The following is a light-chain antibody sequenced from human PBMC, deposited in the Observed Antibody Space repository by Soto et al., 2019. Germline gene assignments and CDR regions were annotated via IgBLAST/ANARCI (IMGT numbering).Light chain of an antibody. J-gene: IGKJ1*01. CDR1: QSVSSN. Sequence: EIVLTQSPGTLSLSPGDRVTLSCMASQSVSSNLDWYQQKPGQAPRLLIYGASTRATGIPARFSGSGSGTEFTLTISSLQSEDFAVYYCQQYNNWPQTFGQGTKVHIK. CDR3: QQYNNWPQT. CDR2: GAS. V-gene: IGKV3-15*01.